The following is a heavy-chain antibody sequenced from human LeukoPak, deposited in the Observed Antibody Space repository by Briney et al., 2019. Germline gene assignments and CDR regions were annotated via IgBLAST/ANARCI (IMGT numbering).Heavy chain of an antibody. D-gene: IGHD4-17*01. J-gene: IGHJ4*02. V-gene: IGHV4-38-2*01. Sequence: PSETLSLTCAVSGYSISSGYYWGWIRQPPGKGLEWIGSIYHSGSTYYNPSLKSRVTISVDTSKNQFPLKLSSVTAADTAVYYCARYGRSNFDYWGQGTLVTVSS. CDR1: GYSISSGYY. CDR3: ARYGRSNFDY. CDR2: IYHSGST.